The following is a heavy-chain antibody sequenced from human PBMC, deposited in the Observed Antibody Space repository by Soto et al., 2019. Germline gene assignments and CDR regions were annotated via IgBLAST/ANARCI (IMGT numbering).Heavy chain of an antibody. V-gene: IGHV4-34*01. CDR1: SESLSGYY. CDR3: VGARGRLVGFDY. J-gene: IGHJ4*02. D-gene: IGHD1-26*01. Sequence: QVQLQQWDAGLLKPSETLSLTCAVNSESLSGYYWSWIRQSPGKGLEWIGEIDGSGNTNYSPSLRSRVAMSVDPSKNHFSLNLNSVSAADTAAYYCVGARGRLVGFDYWGQGTLVTVSS. CDR2: IDGSGNT.